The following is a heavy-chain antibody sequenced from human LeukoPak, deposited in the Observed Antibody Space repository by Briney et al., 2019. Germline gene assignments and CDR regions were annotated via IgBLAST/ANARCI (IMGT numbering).Heavy chain of an antibody. Sequence: PGGSLRLSCAASGFTFYSYWMHWVRQAPGKGLEWVSCINGDGSTSNYADSVKGRFTISRDNIKNTLYLQMNSLRAEDTAIYYCARDEPTVTTGPPVGSWGQGNLVTVSS. V-gene: IGHV3-74*01. D-gene: IGHD4-17*01. CDR2: INGDGSTS. J-gene: IGHJ4*02. CDR3: ARDEPTVTTGPPVGS. CDR1: GFTFYSYW.